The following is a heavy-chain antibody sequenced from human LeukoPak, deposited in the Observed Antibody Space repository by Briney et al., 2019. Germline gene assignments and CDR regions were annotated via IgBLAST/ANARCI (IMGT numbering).Heavy chain of an antibody. J-gene: IGHJ3*02. D-gene: IGHD3-22*01. CDR1: GYTFTGYY. CDR2: INPNSGGT. V-gene: IGHV1-2*02. Sequence: ASVKVSCKASGYTFTGYYMHWVRQAPGQGLEWMGWINPNSGGTNYAQKFQGRVTMTRDTSISTAYMELSRLRSDGTAVYYCARVMWLPTDAFDIWGQGTMVTVSS. CDR3: ARVMWLPTDAFDI.